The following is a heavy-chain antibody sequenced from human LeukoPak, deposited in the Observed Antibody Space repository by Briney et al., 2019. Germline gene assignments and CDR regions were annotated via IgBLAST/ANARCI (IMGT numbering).Heavy chain of an antibody. V-gene: IGHV3-23*01. J-gene: IGHJ4*02. CDR3: AKDRVSGDGYNSLDY. Sequence: GGSLRLSCAATGFSFNSYAMNWVRQVPGKGLEWVSDITGPADVTTYADSVKGRFTISRDNSKNTVFLQMDSLRAEDTAIYYCAKDRVSGDGYNSLDYWGQGTLVTVSS. CDR1: GFSFNSYA. CDR2: ITGPADVT. D-gene: IGHD5-24*01.